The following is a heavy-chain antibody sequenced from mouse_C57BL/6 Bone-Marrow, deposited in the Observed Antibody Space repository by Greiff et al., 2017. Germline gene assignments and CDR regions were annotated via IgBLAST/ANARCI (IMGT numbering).Heavy chain of an antibody. CDR2: INPKSGST. CDR3: ARGRDAYFDE. CDR1: GYTFTSSW. J-gene: IGHJ2*01. Sequence: QVQLKQSGAELVKPGASVKLSCKASGYTFTSSWLHWVKQTPGQGLEWIGMINPKSGSTNYNEKFKSKATLTVDKASSTAYMQLSSLTSEDSAVYYCARGRDAYFDEWGRGTTLTVSS. V-gene: IGHV1-64*01.